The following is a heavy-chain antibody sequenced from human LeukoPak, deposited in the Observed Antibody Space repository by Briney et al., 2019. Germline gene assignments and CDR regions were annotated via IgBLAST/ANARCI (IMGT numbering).Heavy chain of an antibody. D-gene: IGHD6-19*01. CDR1: GYSFTSYW. CDR3: ARGIAVAGTPGYYFDY. V-gene: IGHV5-51*01. CDR2: IYPGDSDT. J-gene: IGHJ4*02. Sequence: GESLKISCKGSGYSFTSYWSGWVRQMPGKGLEWMGIIYPGDSDTRYSPSFQGHVPISADKSISTAYLQGSSLKASDTATYYCARGIAVAGTPGYYFDYWGQGTLVTDSS.